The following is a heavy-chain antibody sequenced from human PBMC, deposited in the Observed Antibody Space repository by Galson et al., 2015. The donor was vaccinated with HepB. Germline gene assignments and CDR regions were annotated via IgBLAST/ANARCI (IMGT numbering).Heavy chain of an antibody. CDR1: GFTFNRNA. Sequence: SLRLSCAASGFTFNRNAMHWVRQAPGKGLEWVAVISSDGNNKYYGDSVKGRFTISRDNSKNTLSLQMNSLRAEDTAVYYWAKDQRFSYYYGLDVWGQGTTVTVSS. J-gene: IGHJ6*02. V-gene: IGHV3-30*18. CDR2: ISSDGNNK. D-gene: IGHD3-3*01. CDR3: AKDQRFSYYYGLDV.